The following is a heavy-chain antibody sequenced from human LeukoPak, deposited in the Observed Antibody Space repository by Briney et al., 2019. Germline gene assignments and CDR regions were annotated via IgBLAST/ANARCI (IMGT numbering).Heavy chain of an antibody. CDR1: GFTFSSYG. V-gene: IGHV3-30*18. CDR3: AKDYAYSGYDGEGAFDI. D-gene: IGHD5-12*01. J-gene: IGHJ3*02. CDR2: ISYDGSNK. Sequence: GRSLRLSCAASGFTFSSYGMHWVREAPGKGLEWVAVISYDGSNKYYADSVKGRFTISRDNSKNTLYLQMNSLRAEDTAVYYCAKDYAYSGYDGEGAFDIWGQGTMVTVSS.